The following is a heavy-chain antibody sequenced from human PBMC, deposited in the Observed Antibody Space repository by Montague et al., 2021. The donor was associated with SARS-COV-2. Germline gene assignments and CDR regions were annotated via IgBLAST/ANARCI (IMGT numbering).Heavy chain of an antibody. J-gene: IGHJ4*02. D-gene: IGHD2-15*01. V-gene: IGHV4-59*08. CDR3: ARHYSATLPADY. Sequence: SETLSLTCSVSGGSISSFSWSWFRQPPGKGLEWIGYISDSGSTNYNPSLTSRVTMSVDTSKNQFSLKVNSVTAADTAVYYCARHYSATLPADYWGQGTLVTVSS. CDR1: GGSISSFS. CDR2: ISDSGST.